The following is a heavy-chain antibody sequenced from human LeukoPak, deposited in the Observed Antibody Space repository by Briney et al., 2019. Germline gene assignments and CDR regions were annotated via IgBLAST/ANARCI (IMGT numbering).Heavy chain of an antibody. Sequence: GGSLRLSCAASGFTFSNYAMSWVRQAPRKGLEWVSAISGSGGSTYYADSVKGRFTISRDKSKNTLYLQMNSLRAEDTAVYYCAKDRVTVAGVPGAFDIWGQGTMVTVSS. CDR1: GFTFSNYA. V-gene: IGHV3-23*01. J-gene: IGHJ3*02. D-gene: IGHD6-19*01. CDR2: ISGSGGST. CDR3: AKDRVTVAGVPGAFDI.